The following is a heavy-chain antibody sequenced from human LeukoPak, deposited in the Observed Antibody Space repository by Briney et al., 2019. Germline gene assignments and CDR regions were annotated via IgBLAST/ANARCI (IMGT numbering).Heavy chain of an antibody. D-gene: IGHD2-15*01. J-gene: IGHJ4*02. CDR2: MNPNSGNT. V-gene: IGHV1-8*01. Sequence: ASVKVSCKASGYTFISYDIHWVRQATGQGLAGMGWMNPNSGNTGYAQKFQGRVTMTRNTSISTAYMELSSLRSEDTAVYYCARGVPGGGWYFEYWGQGALVTVSS. CDR1: GYTFISYD. CDR3: ARGVPGGGWYFEY.